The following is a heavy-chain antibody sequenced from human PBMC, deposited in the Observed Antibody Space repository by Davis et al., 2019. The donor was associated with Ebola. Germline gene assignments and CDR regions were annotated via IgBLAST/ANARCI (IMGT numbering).Heavy chain of an antibody. CDR1: GFTFSSYG. CDR2: IRYDGSNK. J-gene: IGHJ3*02. CDR3: ANYGADAFDI. D-gene: IGHD4-17*01. V-gene: IGHV3-30*02. Sequence: PGGSLRLSCAASGFTFSSYGMHWVRQAPGKGLEWVAFIRYDGSNKYYADSVKGRFTISRDNSKNTLYLQMNSLRAEDTAVYYCANYGADAFDIWGQGTMVTVSS.